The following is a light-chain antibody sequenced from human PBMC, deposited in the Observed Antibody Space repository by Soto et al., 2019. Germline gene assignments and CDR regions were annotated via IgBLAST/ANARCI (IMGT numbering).Light chain of an antibody. CDR2: EVS. CDR1: SSAVGDYNS. J-gene: IGLJ1*01. Sequence: SVLAHPAFVSGSPGQSLTISCTGTSSAVGDYNSVSWYQQHPGKAPKLMTYEVSNRPSGISNRFSGSKSGNTAALTTSGLQAEDEADYSCSSYTSSSTYVFGTRAKV. V-gene: IGLV2-14*01. CDR3: SSYTSSSTYV.